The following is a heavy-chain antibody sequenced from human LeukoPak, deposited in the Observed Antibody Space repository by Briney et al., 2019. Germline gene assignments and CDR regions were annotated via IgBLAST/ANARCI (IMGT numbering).Heavy chain of an antibody. Sequence: GGSLRLSCAASGFTFSKYAMNWVRQAPGKGLEWVSSISSSGRIQYADSVKGRFTISRDNSKNTLYLQMNSLRAEDTALYYCSKDRGGTLGDYFDYWGQGTLVTVSS. J-gene: IGHJ4*02. V-gene: IGHV3-21*04. CDR3: SKDRGGTLGDYFDY. D-gene: IGHD3-10*01. CDR1: GFTFSKYA. CDR2: ISSSGRI.